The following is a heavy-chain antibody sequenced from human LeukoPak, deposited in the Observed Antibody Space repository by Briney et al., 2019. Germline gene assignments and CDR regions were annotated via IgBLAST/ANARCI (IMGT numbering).Heavy chain of an antibody. CDR1: GGSINSNNW. CDR2: IYQSGST. CDR3: VSGDSGSSVFDY. J-gene: IGHJ4*02. Sequence: SETLSLTCDVSGGSINSNNWWSWVRQPPGKGPEWIGEIYQSGSTNYNSSLKSRVTISVDKSKNQFSLKLSSVTAADTAVYYCVSGDSGSSVFDYWGQGTLVTVSS. D-gene: IGHD1-26*01. V-gene: IGHV4-4*02.